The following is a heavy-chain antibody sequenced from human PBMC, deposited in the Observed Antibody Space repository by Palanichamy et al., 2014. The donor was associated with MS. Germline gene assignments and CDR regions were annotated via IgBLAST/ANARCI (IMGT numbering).Heavy chain of an antibody. J-gene: IGHJ4*02. CDR1: GFSFRDYG. V-gene: IGHV3-33*01. Sequence: QVQLVESGGGVVQPGRSLRLSCAASGFSFRDYGMHWVRQAPGKGLEWVANIYYDGTNKYYERFVEGRFTISRDNAENTLYLQMNSLGPEDTAIYYCARDEYAVGGFFDYWGQGALVTVSS. CDR2: IYYDGTNK. CDR3: ARDEYAVGGFFDY. D-gene: IGHD6-19*01.